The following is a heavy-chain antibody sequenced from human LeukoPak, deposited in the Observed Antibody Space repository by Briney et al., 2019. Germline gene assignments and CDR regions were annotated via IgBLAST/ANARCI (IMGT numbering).Heavy chain of an antibody. V-gene: IGHV4-30-2*01. Sequence: SETLSLTCAVSGGSISSGGYSWSWIRQPPGKGLEWIGEINHSGSTNYNPSLKSRVTISVDTSKNQFSLKLSSVTAADTAVYYCARGRIAFDPWGQGTLVTVSS. CDR3: ARGRIAFDP. D-gene: IGHD6-13*01. CDR1: GGSISSGGYS. J-gene: IGHJ5*02. CDR2: INHSGST.